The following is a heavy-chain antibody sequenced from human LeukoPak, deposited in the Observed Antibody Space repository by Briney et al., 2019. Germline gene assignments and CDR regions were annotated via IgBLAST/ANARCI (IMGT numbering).Heavy chain of an antibody. Sequence: PGGSLRLSCAASGFIFSSYGMHWVRQAPGKGLEWVAFIRYDGSKKYYADSVKGRFTISRDNAKNSLYLQMDSLRAEDTAVYYCARGPEREYYYDSSGYYHGIDYWGQGTLVTVSS. V-gene: IGHV3-30*02. CDR2: IRYDGSKK. CDR3: ARGPEREYYYDSSGYYHGIDY. D-gene: IGHD3-22*01. J-gene: IGHJ4*02. CDR1: GFIFSSYG.